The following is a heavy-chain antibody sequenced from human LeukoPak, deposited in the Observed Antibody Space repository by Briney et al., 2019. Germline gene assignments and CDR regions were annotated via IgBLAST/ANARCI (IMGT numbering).Heavy chain of an antibody. D-gene: IGHD2-2*01. J-gene: IGHJ4*02. CDR1: GGSFSGYY. Sequence: SETLSLTCAVYGGSFSGYYWSWIRQPPGKGLEWIGEINHSGSTNYNPSLKSRVTISVDTSKNQFSLKLSSVTAADTAVYYCARGHIVVVSAASYLFDYWGQGTLVTVSS. CDR2: INHSGST. CDR3: ARGHIVVVSAASYLFDY. V-gene: IGHV4-34*01.